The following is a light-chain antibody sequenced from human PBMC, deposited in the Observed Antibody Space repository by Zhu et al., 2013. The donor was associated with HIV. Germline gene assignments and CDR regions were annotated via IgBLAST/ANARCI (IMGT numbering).Light chain of an antibody. CDR1: QSLVYSDGNSY. V-gene: IGKV2-30*01. Sequence: DVVMTQSPLSLPVSLGQPASISCRSSQSLVYSDGNSYLTWFHQRPGQSPRRLIYKVSDRDSGVPDRFSGSGSGTDFRLRISRVEAEDVGVYYCLQHTDWPTFGQGTKLEI. J-gene: IGKJ2*01. CDR2: KVS. CDR3: LQHTDWPT.